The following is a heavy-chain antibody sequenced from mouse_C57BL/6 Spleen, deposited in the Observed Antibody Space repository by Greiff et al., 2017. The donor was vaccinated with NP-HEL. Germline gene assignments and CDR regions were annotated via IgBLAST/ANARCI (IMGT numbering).Heavy chain of an antibody. CDR3: TTTGYDYGDDAMDY. Sequence: EVQLQQSGAELVRPGASVKLSCTASGFNIKDYYMHWVKQRPEQGLEWIGRIDPEDGDTEYAPKFQGKATMTADTSSNTAYLQLSSLTSEDTAVYYCTTTGYDYGDDAMDYWGQGTSVTVSS. CDR2: IDPEDGDT. D-gene: IGHD2-4*01. CDR1: GFNIKDYY. J-gene: IGHJ4*01. V-gene: IGHV14-1*01.